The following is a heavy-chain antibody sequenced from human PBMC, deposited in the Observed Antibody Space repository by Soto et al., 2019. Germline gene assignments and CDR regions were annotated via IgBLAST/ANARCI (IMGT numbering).Heavy chain of an antibody. Sequence: GGSLRLSCAASGFTFSGSAMHWVRQASGKGLEWVGRIRSKANSYATAYAASVKGRFTISRDDSKNTAYLKMNSLKTEDTAVYYCTSHYYDSSGSSKSYYYYGMDVWGQGTTVTVSS. J-gene: IGHJ6*02. V-gene: IGHV3-73*01. CDR1: GFTFSGSA. CDR2: IRSKANSYAT. D-gene: IGHD3-22*01. CDR3: TSHYYDSSGSSKSYYYYGMDV.